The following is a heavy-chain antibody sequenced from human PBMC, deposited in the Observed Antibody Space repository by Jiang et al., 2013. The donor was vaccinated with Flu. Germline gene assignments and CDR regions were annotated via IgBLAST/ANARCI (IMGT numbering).Heavy chain of an antibody. CDR3: ARGANWFDP. CDR1: GGSLSGHY. CDR2: IYYSGFT. V-gene: IGHV4-59*11. D-gene: IGHD2-8*01. Sequence: KPSETLSLICSVSGGSLSGHYWSWLRQAPGKGPELIGYIYYSGFTKSSPSLSGRATISIDTSKNQLSLELRSVTAEDSAVYYCARGANWFDPWGRGTQVTVSS. J-gene: IGHJ5*02.